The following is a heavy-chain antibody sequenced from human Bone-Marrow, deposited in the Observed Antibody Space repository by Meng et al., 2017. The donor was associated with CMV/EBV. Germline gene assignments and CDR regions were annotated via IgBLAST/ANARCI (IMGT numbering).Heavy chain of an antibody. D-gene: IGHD2-2*02. CDR3: ARVGVVVVPAAIGGVYYYYGMDV. CDR2: INHSGST. Sequence: ESLKISCAASGLTVSGTYMSWVRQPPGKGLEWIGEINHSGSTNYNPSLKSRVTISVDTSKNQFSLKLSSVTAADTAVYYCARVGVVVVPAAIGGVYYYYGMDVWGQGTTVTFSS. CDR1: GLTVSGTY. V-gene: IGHV4-34*01. J-gene: IGHJ6*02.